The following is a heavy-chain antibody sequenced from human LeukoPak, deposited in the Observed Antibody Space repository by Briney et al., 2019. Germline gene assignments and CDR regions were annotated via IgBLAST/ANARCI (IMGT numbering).Heavy chain of an antibody. CDR2: IYSGGST. J-gene: IGHJ5*02. D-gene: IGHD6-25*01. CDR1: GFTVSSNY. Sequence: GGSLRPSCAASGFTVSSNYMSWVRQAPGKGLEWVSVIYSGGSTYYADSVKGRFTISRDNSKNTLYLQMNSLRAEDTAVYYCAREASRLNWFDPWGQGTLVTVSS. V-gene: IGHV3-66*01. CDR3: AREASRLNWFDP.